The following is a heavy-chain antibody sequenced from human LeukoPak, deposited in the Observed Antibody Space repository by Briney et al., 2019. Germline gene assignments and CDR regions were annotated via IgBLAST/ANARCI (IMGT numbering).Heavy chain of an antibody. D-gene: IGHD4-17*01. CDR3: ASGPSNYGVTPFDY. CDR1: GGSFSGYY. Sequence: SETLSLTCAVYGGSFSGYYWSWIRQPPGKGLEWIGEINHSGSTNYNPSLKSRVTISVDTSKNQFSLKLSSVTAADTAVYYCASGPSNYGVTPFDYWGQGTLVTVSS. V-gene: IGHV4-34*01. J-gene: IGHJ4*02. CDR2: INHSGST.